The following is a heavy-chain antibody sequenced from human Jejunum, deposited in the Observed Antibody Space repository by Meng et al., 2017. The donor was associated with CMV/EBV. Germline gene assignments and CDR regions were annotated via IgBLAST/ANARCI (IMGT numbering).Heavy chain of an antibody. V-gene: IGHV3-23*01. CDR1: GVTFCRFG. J-gene: IGHJ4*02. D-gene: IGHD6-13*01. CDR2: IGGSGGRT. Sequence: GVTFCRFGMGWVRQSPGEGLEWVSSIGGSGGRTYYAESVKGRFTISRGNFKSTVYLEMNTLRVEDTAVYYCTKDWAAAGLAYYFDFWGQGTLVTVSS. CDR3: TKDWAAAGLAYYFDF.